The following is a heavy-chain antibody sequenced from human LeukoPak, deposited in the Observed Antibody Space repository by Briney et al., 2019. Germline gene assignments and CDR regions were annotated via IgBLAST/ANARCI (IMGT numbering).Heavy chain of an antibody. J-gene: IGHJ4*02. CDR3: ARDGADYGDADY. CDR2: IYSGGST. Sequence: GGSPRLSCAASGFTVSSNYMSWVRQAPGKGLEWVSVIYSGGSTYYADSVKGRFTISRDNSKNTLYLQMNSLRAEDTAVYYCARDGADYGDADYWGQGTLVTVSS. V-gene: IGHV3-66*01. CDR1: GFTVSSNY. D-gene: IGHD4-17*01.